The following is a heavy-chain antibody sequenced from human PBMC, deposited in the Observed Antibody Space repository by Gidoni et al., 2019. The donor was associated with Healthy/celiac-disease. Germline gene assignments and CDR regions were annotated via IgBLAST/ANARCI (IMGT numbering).Heavy chain of an antibody. V-gene: IGHV4-61*02. D-gene: IGHD6-13*01. J-gene: IGHJ3*02. CDR1: GGSISSGSYY. CDR3: ARVPGIAAPPVAFDI. CDR2: IYTSGST. Sequence: QVQLQESGPGLVKPSQTLSLTCTVSGGSISSGSYYWSWIRQPAGKGLEWIGRIYTSGSTNYNPSLKSRVTISVDTSKNQFSLKLSSVTAADTAVYYCARVPGIAAPPVAFDIWGQGTMVTVSS.